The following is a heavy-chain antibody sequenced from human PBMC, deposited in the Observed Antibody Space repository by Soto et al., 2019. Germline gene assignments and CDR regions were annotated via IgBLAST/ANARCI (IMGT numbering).Heavy chain of an antibody. D-gene: IGHD6-6*01. CDR1: GGSITIGGYY. V-gene: IGHV4-31*03. J-gene: IGHJ4*02. Sequence: QVQLQESGPGLVKPSQTLSLTCSVSGGSITIGGYYWSWIRQHPGKGLEWMGYISYSGSTFYNPSLKSRLTISSDTSENQFALKLTSVTSADTAVYFCARKYTSLSPSDYWGQGTLVTVSS. CDR2: ISYSGST. CDR3: ARKYTSLSPSDY.